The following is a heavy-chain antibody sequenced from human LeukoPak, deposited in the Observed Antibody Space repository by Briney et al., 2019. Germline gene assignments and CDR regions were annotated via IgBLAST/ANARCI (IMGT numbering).Heavy chain of an antibody. CDR3: ASSITMILPRY. CDR1: GFTFSSYS. J-gene: IGHJ4*02. D-gene: IGHD3-22*01. Sequence: PGGSLRLSCAASGFTFSSYSMKWVRQAPGKGLEWVSSISSSSSYIYYADSVKGRFTISRDNAKNSLYLQMNSLRAEDTAVYYCASSITMILPRYWGQGTLVTVSS. CDR2: ISSSSSYI. V-gene: IGHV3-21*01.